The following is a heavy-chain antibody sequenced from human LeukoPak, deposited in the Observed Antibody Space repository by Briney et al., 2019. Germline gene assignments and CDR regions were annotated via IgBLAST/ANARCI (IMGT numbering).Heavy chain of an antibody. CDR2: IWYDGSNK. CDR1: GFTFSSYG. D-gene: IGHD6-13*01. CDR3: ARDLEGYSSSWFFDY. V-gene: IGHV3-33*01. Sequence: GGSLRLSCAASGFTFSSYGMHWVRQAPGKGLEWVAVIWYDGSNKYCADSVKGRFTISRDNSKNTLYLQMNSLRAEDTAVYYCARDLEGYSSSWFFDYWGQGTLVTVSS. J-gene: IGHJ4*02.